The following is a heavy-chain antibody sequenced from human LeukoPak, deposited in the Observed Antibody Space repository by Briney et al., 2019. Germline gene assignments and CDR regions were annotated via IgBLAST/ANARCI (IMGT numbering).Heavy chain of an antibody. V-gene: IGHV3-7*01. Sequence: GGSLRLSCAASGFTFSSYWMSWVRQAPGKGLEWVANIKQDGSEKYYVDSVKGRFTISRDNAKNSLYLQMNSLRAEDTAVYYCARDCRNDFWSGYSPWGNYYYYYMDVWGKGTTVTVSS. CDR3: ARDCRNDFWSGYSPWGNYYYYYMDV. CDR2: IKQDGSEK. D-gene: IGHD3-3*01. CDR1: GFTFSSYW. J-gene: IGHJ6*03.